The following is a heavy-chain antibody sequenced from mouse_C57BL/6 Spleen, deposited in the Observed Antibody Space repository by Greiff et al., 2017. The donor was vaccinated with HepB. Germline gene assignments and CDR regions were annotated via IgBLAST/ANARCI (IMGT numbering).Heavy chain of an antibody. V-gene: IGHV1-80*01. D-gene: IGHD2-14*01. J-gene: IGHJ1*03. CDR3: AKVGSKLLSVNLRYFDV. CDR2: IYPGDGDT. CDR1: GYAFSSYW. Sequence: QVQLQQSGAELVKPGASVKISCKASGYAFSSYWMNWVKQRPGKGLEWIGQIYPGDGDTNYNGKFKGKATLTADKSSSPAYMQLSSLTSEDSAVYFCAKVGSKLLSVNLRYFDVWGTGTTVTVSS.